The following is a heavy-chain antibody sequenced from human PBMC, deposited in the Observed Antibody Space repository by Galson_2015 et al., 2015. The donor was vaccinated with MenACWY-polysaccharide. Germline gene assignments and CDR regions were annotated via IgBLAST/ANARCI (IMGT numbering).Heavy chain of an antibody. J-gene: IGHJ4*02. V-gene: IGHV3-33*01. CDR3: ARKFDY. Sequence: SLRLSCAASGFTFSTYGMHWVRQAPGKGLEWVANIWYDGRNKNYADSVKGRFTISRDNSKNMLHLQMNGLRGADTAVYYCARKFDYWGQGTLVIVSS. CDR1: GFTFSTYG. CDR2: IWYDGRNK.